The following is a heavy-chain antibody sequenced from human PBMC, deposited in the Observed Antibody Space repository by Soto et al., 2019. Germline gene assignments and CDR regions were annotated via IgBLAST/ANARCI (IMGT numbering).Heavy chain of an antibody. CDR1: CGSFSGYY. Sequence: SETLSLTCAVYCGSFSGYYWSWIRQPPGKGLEWIGEINHSGSTNYNPSLKSRVTISVDTSKNQFSLKLSSVTAADTAVYYCARGYCSSTSCHTGMGYWGQGTLVTVSS. V-gene: IGHV4-34*01. CDR2: INHSGST. CDR3: ARGYCSSTSCHTGMGY. D-gene: IGHD2-2*02. J-gene: IGHJ4*02.